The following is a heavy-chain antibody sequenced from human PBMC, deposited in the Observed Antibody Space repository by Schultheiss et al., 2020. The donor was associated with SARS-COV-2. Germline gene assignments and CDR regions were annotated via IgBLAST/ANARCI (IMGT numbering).Heavy chain of an antibody. V-gene: IGHV4-34*01. Sequence: SETLSLTCAVYGGSFSGYYWSWIRQPPGKGLEWIGEINHSGSTNYNPSLKSRVTISVDTSKNQFSLKLSYVTAADTAVYYCARTYYDFWSGSVLMDVWGQGTTVTVSS. CDR2: INHSGST. CDR3: ARTYYDFWSGSVLMDV. CDR1: GGSFSGYY. J-gene: IGHJ6*02. D-gene: IGHD3-3*01.